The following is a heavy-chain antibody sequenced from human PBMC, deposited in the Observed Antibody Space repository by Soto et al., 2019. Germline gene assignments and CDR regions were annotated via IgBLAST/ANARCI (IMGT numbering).Heavy chain of an antibody. CDR2: INHSGST. J-gene: IGHJ6*02. Sequence: SETLSLTCAVYGGSFSGYYWSWIRQPPGKGLEWIGEINHSGSTSYNPSLKSRVTISVDTSKNQFSLKLSSVTAADTAVYYCARVGYGGNSYGMDVWGQGTTVTVSS. V-gene: IGHV4-34*01. CDR1: GGSFSGYY. D-gene: IGHD4-17*01. CDR3: ARVGYGGNSYGMDV.